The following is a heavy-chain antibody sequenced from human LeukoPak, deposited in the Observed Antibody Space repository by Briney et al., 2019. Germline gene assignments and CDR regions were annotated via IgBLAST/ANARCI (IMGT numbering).Heavy chain of an antibody. CDR2: INPNSGGT. CDR1: GYTFTGYY. J-gene: IGHJ4*02. D-gene: IGHD3-10*01. Sequence: ASVKVSCKASGYTFTGYYMHWVRQAPGQGLEWMGWINPNSGGTNYAQKFQGRVTMTRDTSISTAYMELSRLRSDDTAVYCCARVSFHGSGSYYPDYWGQGTLVTVSS. V-gene: IGHV1-2*02. CDR3: ARVSFHGSGSYYPDY.